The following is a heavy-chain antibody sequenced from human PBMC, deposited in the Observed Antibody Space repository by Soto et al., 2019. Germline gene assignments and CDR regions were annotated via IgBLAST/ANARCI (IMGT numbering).Heavy chain of an antibody. CDR1: GGSFSGYY. V-gene: IGHV4-34*01. CDR3: ARAAKYSSGHYYVLDY. CDR2: INHSGST. Sequence: SETLSLTCAVYGGSFSGYYWSWIRQPPGKGLEWIGEINHSGSTNYNPSLKSRVTISVDTSKNQFSLKLSSVTAADTAVYYCARAAKYSSGHYYVLDYWGQGTLVTVSS. J-gene: IGHJ4*02. D-gene: IGHD3-22*01.